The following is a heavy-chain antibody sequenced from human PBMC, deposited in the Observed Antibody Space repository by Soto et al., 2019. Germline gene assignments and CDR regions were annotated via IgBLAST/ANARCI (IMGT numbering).Heavy chain of an antibody. D-gene: IGHD3-10*01. CDR3: VTYIPGRGFIN. Sequence: PSETLSLTCSVSGGSISDYWLGWIRQPPGKELEWIGDIYYSGGTRYNPSLKGRVTMSLHTSNTQFFATLTSVTAADTAMYYCVTYIPGRGFINWGQGSLVTVPS. V-gene: IGHV4-59*08. CDR1: GGSISDYW. J-gene: IGHJ4*02. CDR2: IYYSGGT.